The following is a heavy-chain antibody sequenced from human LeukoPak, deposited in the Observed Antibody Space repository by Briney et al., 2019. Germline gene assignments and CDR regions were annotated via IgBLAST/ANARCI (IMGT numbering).Heavy chain of an antibody. CDR2: IKQDGSEK. Sequence: GGSLRFSCAASGFTFSSYWMSWVRQAPGKGLEWVANIKQDGSEKYYVDSVKGRFTISRDNAKNSLYLQMNSLRAEDTAVYYCARDKNGVVITYAFDYWGQGTLVTVSS. D-gene: IGHD3-3*01. V-gene: IGHV3-7*01. CDR3: ARDKNGVVITYAFDY. J-gene: IGHJ4*02. CDR1: GFTFSSYW.